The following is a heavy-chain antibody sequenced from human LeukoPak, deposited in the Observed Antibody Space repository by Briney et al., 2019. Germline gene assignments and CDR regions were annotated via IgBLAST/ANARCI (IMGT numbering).Heavy chain of an antibody. D-gene: IGHD6-13*01. CDR3: ARSPPGIAAAGTLGSFDP. CDR2: IYHSGIT. V-gene: IGHV4-38-2*01. J-gene: IGHJ5*02. CDR1: GYSISSGYY. Sequence: SETLSLTCAVSGYSISSGYYWGWIRQPPGKGLEWIGSIYHSGITYYNPSLKSRVTISVDTSKNQFSLKLSSVTAADTAVYYCARSPPGIAAAGTLGSFDPWGQGTLVTVSS.